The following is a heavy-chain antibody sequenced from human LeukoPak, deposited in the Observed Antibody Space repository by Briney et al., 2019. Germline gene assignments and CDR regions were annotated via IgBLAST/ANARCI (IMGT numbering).Heavy chain of an antibody. CDR1: GGSISSGGYS. Sequence: PSQTLSLTCAVSGGSISSGGYSWSWIRQPPGKGLEWIGYIYHSGGTYYNPSLKSRVTISVDRSKNQFSLKLSSVTAADTAVYYCARGRSLVGARGDRGGYFDYWGQGTLVTVSS. CDR2: IYHSGGT. V-gene: IGHV4-30-2*01. D-gene: IGHD1-26*01. CDR3: ARGRSLVGARGDRGGYFDY. J-gene: IGHJ4*02.